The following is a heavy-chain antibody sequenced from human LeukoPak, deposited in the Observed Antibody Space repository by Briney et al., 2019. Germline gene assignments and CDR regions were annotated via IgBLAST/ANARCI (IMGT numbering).Heavy chain of an antibody. CDR2: ISPSDGDT. CDR1: GYSFTNYW. D-gene: IGHD3-10*01. V-gene: IGHV1-46*01. Sequence: ASVKVSCKASGYSFTNYWMHWVRQAPGQGLEWMGIISPSDGDTNYAHKFQGRVTMTRDTSTSIVYMELSSLRSEDTAVYYCATGEIEWELLSGYFQYWGQGTLVTVSS. J-gene: IGHJ1*01. CDR3: ATGEIEWELLSGYFQY.